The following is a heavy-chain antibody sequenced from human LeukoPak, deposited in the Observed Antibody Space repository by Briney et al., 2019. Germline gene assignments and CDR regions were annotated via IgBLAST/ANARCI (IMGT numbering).Heavy chain of an antibody. D-gene: IGHD3-16*01. V-gene: IGHV4-34*01. Sequence: SETLSLTCAVYGGSFSGYYWSWIRQPPGKGLEWIGEINHSGSTNYNPSLKSRVTISVDTSKNQFSLKLTSVTAADTAVYYCARESTIGLDYWGQGTLVTVSS. J-gene: IGHJ4*02. CDR3: ARESTIGLDY. CDR2: INHSGST. CDR1: GGSFSGYY.